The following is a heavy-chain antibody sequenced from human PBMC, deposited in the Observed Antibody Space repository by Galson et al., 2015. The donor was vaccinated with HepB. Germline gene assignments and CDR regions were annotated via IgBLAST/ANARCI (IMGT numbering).Heavy chain of an antibody. CDR3: AIGATTPDY. CDR2: IKQDGSEK. V-gene: IGHV3-7*01. CDR1: GFTFRNFW. D-gene: IGHD1-26*01. Sequence: SLRLSCAASGFTFRNFWMSWVRQTPGKGLELVANIKQDGSEKYYVNSVKGRFTISRDNPKNSLYMQMNSLRAEDTGVYYCAIGATTPDYWGQGTPVTVSS. J-gene: IGHJ4*02.